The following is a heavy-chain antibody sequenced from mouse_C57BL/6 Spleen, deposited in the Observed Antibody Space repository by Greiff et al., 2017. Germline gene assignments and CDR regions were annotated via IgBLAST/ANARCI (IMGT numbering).Heavy chain of an antibody. CDR3: ARGTRLSPMDY. D-gene: IGHD3-2*02. V-gene: IGHV1-82*01. J-gene: IGHJ4*01. CDR1: GYAFSSSW. CDR2: IYPGDGDT. Sequence: QVQLKQSGPELVKPGASVKISCKASGYAFSSSWMNWVKQRPGKGLEWIGRIYPGDGDTNYNGKFKGKATLTADKSSSTAYMQLSSLTSEDSAVYFCARGTRLSPMDYWGQGTSVTVSS.